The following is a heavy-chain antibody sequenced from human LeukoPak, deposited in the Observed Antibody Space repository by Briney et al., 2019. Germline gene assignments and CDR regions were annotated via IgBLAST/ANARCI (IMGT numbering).Heavy chain of an antibody. CDR3: ARSSEGRYYYDSSGYSYYYYYMGV. CDR2: IYYSGGT. D-gene: IGHD3-22*01. J-gene: IGHJ6*03. V-gene: IGHV4-59*01. Sequence: SETLSLTCTVSGGSISSYYWSWIRQPPGEGLEWIGYIYYSGGTNYSPSLKSRVTISVDTSKNQFSLKLTSVTAADTAVYYCARSSEGRYYYDSSGYSYYYYYMGVWGKGTTVTISS. CDR1: GGSISSYY.